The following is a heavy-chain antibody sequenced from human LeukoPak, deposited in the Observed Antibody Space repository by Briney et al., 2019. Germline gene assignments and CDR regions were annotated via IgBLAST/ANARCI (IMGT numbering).Heavy chain of an antibody. D-gene: IGHD3-16*01. Sequence: GGSLRLSCAASGFTFRTYGIHWVRQAPGKGLEWVAFIRFDGGDKYYADSVKGRFTISRDNSKNTLYLQMNSLRSEDTAVYYCAKGSSRDFLWGSTLDYWGQGSLVLVSS. CDR2: IRFDGGDK. CDR1: GFTFRTYG. V-gene: IGHV3-30*02. J-gene: IGHJ4*02. CDR3: AKGSSRDFLWGSTLDY.